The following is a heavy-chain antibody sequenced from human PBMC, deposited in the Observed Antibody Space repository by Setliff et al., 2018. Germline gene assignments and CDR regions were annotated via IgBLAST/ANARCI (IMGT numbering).Heavy chain of an antibody. D-gene: IGHD3-3*02. Sequence: GGSLRLSCTASGFNFGAYVMHWVRQAPGKGLEWVAIMSYDTTKEYYADSVKGRFTISRDNSRNTLYLRMNSLRSEDTAVYYCARDRIGPFLSYMDGWGKGTAVTVSS. CDR3: ARDRIGPFLSYMDG. J-gene: IGHJ6*03. CDR2: MSYDTTKE. CDR1: GFNFGAYV. V-gene: IGHV3-30*04.